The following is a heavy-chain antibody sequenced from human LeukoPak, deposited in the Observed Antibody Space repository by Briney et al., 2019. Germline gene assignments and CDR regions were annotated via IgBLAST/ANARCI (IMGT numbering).Heavy chain of an antibody. CDR3: ARDTNKEIDY. J-gene: IGHJ4*02. CDR1: GYPFSTYG. V-gene: IGHV1-18*01. Sequence: ASVKVSCKTSGYPFSTYGVAWVRQAPGQGLEWMGWISTYNGDTQYSQKFQGRVALTRDTSTNTVHMELWSLRSDDTAVYYCARDTNKEIDYWGQGTLVIVSS. D-gene: IGHD2-8*01. CDR2: ISTYNGDT.